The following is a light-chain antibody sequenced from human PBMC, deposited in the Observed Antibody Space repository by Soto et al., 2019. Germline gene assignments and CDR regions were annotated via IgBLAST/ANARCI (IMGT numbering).Light chain of an antibody. J-gene: IGKJ2*01. CDR2: GAS. CDR3: QQYGSSPPYT. Sequence: IVLTQSPGTLSLSPWERATLSCRASQSIRSHYLAWYQQKPGQAPRLLIYGASNRATGIPDRFSGSGSGTDFTLSISRLEPEDFAVYYCQQYGSSPPYTFGQGTKVDIK. CDR1: QSIRSHY. V-gene: IGKV3-20*01.